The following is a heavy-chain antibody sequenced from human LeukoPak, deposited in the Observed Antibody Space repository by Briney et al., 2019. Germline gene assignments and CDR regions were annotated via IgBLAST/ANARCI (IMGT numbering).Heavy chain of an antibody. CDR1: GFTFSSYG. Sequence: GGSLRLSCAASGFTFSSYGIHWVRQAPGKGLEWVAFIRYDGSNKYYADSVKGRFTISRDNGKNSLYLQMNSLRTEDTALYYCAKAYYGSKNYYNYPYYFDDWGQGTLVTVSS. J-gene: IGHJ4*02. CDR3: AKAYYGSKNYYNYPYYFDD. D-gene: IGHD3-10*01. V-gene: IGHV3-30*02. CDR2: IRYDGSNK.